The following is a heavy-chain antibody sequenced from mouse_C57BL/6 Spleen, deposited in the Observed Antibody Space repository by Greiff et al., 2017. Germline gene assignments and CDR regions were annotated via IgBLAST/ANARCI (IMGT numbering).Heavy chain of an antibody. V-gene: IGHV5-4*03. CDR1: GFTFSSYA. CDR2: ISDGGSYT. J-gene: IGHJ4*01. CDR3: ASDYGSRLGAMDY. D-gene: IGHD1-1*01. Sequence: EVKLVESGGGLVKPGGSLKLSCAASGFTFSSYAMSWVRQTPEKRLEWVATISDGGSYTYYPDNVKGRFTISRDNAKNNLYLQMSHLKSEDTAMDYCASDYGSRLGAMDYWGQGTSVTVSS.